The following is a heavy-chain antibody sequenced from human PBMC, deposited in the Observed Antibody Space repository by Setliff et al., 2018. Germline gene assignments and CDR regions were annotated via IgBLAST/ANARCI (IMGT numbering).Heavy chain of an antibody. CDR3: TRARDRSGYWDFGY. J-gene: IGHJ4*02. V-gene: IGHV3-15*07. CDR1: GFTFSYAW. Sequence: GGSLRLSCAVSGFTFSYAWMHWVRQAPGKGLEWVGRIKSKTDGGSIEYAASVKGRFTISRDDSKNSLYLQMNSLKTEDTAVYYCTRARDRSGYWDFGYWGQGTLVTVSS. CDR2: IKSKTDGGSI. D-gene: IGHD3-3*01.